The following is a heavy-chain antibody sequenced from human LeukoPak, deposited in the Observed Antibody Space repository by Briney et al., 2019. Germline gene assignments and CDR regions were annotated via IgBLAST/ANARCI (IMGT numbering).Heavy chain of an antibody. J-gene: IGHJ4*02. CDR2: IRYDGSNK. CDR1: GFTFSSYG. Sequence: PGRSLRLSCAASGFTFSSYGMHWVRQAPGKGLEWVAFIRYDGSNKYYADSVKGRFTISRDNSKNTLYLQMNSLRAEDTAVYYCAKTALGDYYHFDYWGQGTLVTVSS. V-gene: IGHV3-30*02. CDR3: AKTALGDYYHFDY. D-gene: IGHD4-17*01.